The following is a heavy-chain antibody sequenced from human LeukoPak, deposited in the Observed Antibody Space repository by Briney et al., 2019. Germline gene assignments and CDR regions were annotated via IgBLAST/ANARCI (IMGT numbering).Heavy chain of an antibody. CDR1: GFTVSNTY. J-gene: IGHJ4*02. V-gene: IGHV3-53*01. D-gene: IGHD3-3*01. Sequence: GGSLRLSCAASGFTVSNTYMRWVRQAPGQGLGWVSLICSNGRTDYTDSVKGRFSISRDNSKNTVVLQMNSLRGEDTAVYYCARDFKSGYADSWGQGTLVTVSS. CDR2: ICSNGRT. CDR3: ARDFKSGYADS.